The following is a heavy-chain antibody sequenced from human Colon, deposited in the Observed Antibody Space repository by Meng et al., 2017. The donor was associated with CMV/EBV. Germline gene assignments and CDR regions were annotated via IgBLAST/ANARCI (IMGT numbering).Heavy chain of an antibody. CDR2: IRYDGSNK. V-gene: IGHV3-30*02. CDR3: AKEEYYYGSGCYYTATYYYYYGMDV. CDR1: GFTFSSYG. Sequence: GGSLRLSCAASGFTFSSYGMHWVRQAPGKRLEWVAFIRYDGSNKYYADSVKGRFTISRDNSKNTLYLQMNSLRAEDTAVYYCAKEEYYYGSGCYYTATYYYYYGMDVWGQGTTVTVSS. J-gene: IGHJ6*02. D-gene: IGHD3-10*01.